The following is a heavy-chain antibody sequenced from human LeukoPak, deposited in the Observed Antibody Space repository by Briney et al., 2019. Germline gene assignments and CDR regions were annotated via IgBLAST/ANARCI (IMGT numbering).Heavy chain of an antibody. CDR2: INPNSGGT. CDR1: GYTFTGYY. J-gene: IGHJ4*02. D-gene: IGHD3-3*01. Sequence: GASVKVSCTASGYTFTGYYMHWVRQAPGQGLEWMGRINPNSGGTNYAQKFHGRVTMTRATSISTAYMELSRLRSDDTAVYYCARDLGIFGVVSAYWGQGTLVTVSS. V-gene: IGHV1-2*06. CDR3: ARDLGIFGVVSAY.